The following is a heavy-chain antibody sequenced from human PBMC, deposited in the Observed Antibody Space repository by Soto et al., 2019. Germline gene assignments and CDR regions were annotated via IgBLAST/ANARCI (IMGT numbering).Heavy chain of an antibody. J-gene: IGHJ6*02. V-gene: IGHV1-69*01. CDR3: ARESVSSWYSCLYSAICGMDV. Sequence: QVQLVQSGAEVKKPGSSVKVSCKASGGTFSSYAISWVRQAPGQGLEWMGGIIPIFGTANYAQKFQGRVTITADESTSTAYMELSSLRFEDTAVYYCARESVSSWYSCLYSAICGMDVWGQGTTVTVSS. CDR1: GGTFSSYA. CDR2: IIPIFGTA. D-gene: IGHD6-13*01.